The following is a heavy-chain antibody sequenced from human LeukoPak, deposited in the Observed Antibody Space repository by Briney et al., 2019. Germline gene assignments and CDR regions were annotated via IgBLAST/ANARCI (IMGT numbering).Heavy chain of an antibody. D-gene: IGHD2-21*02. V-gene: IGHV3-33*01. CDR3: ARDHDYYFDY. Sequence: PGRSLRLSCAASGFAFSSYGMHWVRQAPGKGLEWVAVIWYDGSNKYYADSVKGRFTISRDNSKNTLYLQMNSLRAEDTAVYYCARDHDYYFDYWGQGTLVTVSS. CDR2: IWYDGSNK. CDR1: GFAFSSYG. J-gene: IGHJ4*02.